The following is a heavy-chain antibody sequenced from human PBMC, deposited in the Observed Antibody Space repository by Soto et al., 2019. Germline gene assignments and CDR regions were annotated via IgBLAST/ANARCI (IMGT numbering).Heavy chain of an antibody. CDR3: VRGGYGDYLHH. D-gene: IGHD4-17*01. CDR1: GYTFTGYY. CDR2: INPITGAT. V-gene: IGHV1-2*02. J-gene: IGHJ1*01. Sequence: ASVKVSCKASGYTFTGYYIHWVRQAPGQGLDWMAWINPITGATKYAQSFQGRVIVTRDMSTSTAYMELTSLISNDTAVYYCVRGGYGDYLHHWGQGSLVTAPQ.